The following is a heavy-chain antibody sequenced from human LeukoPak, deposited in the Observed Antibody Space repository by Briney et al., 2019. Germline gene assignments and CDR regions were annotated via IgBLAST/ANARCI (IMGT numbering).Heavy chain of an antibody. CDR1: GYTFTGYY. D-gene: IGHD3-10*01. Sequence: GASVKVSCKASGYTFTGYYMHWVRQAPGQGLEWMGWINHNSGGTNYAQKFQGRVTMTRDTSISTAYMELSRLRSDDTAVYYCARDLYYYGSGSYYPYVDYWGQGTLVTVSS. J-gene: IGHJ4*02. CDR2: INHNSGGT. V-gene: IGHV1-2*02. CDR3: ARDLYYYGSGSYYPYVDY.